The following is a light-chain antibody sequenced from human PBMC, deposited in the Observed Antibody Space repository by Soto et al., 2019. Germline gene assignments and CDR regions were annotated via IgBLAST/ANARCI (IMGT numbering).Light chain of an antibody. V-gene: IGKV3-11*01. J-gene: IGKJ3*01. Sequence: EIVLTQSPATLSLSPGERATLSCRASQSVSSYLAWYQQKPGQAPRLLIYDTSKRATGIPARFSGSGSGTHFTLTISSLEPEDFAFYYCQQRTNWPRSFIFGPGTKVDIK. CDR3: QQRTNWPRSFI. CDR2: DTS. CDR1: QSVSSY.